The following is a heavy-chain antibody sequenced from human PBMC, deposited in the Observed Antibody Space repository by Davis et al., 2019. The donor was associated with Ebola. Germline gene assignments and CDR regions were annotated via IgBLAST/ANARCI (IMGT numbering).Heavy chain of an antibody. CDR3: ARVGVTAAFDY. CDR1: GFTFSSYW. Sequence: PGGSLRLSCAASGFTFSSYWMSWVRQAPGKGLGWVANIKQDGSEKYYVDSVKGRFTISRDNAKNSLYLQMNSLRAEDTAVYYCARVGVTAAFDYWGQGTLVTVSS. J-gene: IGHJ4*02. V-gene: IGHV3-7*01. CDR2: IKQDGSEK. D-gene: IGHD3-3*01.